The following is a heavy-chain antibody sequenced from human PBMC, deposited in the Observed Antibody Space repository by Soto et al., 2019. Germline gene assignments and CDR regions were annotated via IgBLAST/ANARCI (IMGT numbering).Heavy chain of an antibody. J-gene: IGHJ3*02. CDR1: GGTFSSYA. CDR3: ARLVVVAGGHDAFDI. Sequence: QVQLVQSGAEVKKPGSSVKVSCKASGGTFSSYAISWVRQAPGQGLEWMGGIIPIFGTANYAQKFQGRVTITADESTRTAYLELSSLRSEDTAVYYCARLVVVAGGHDAFDIWGPGTMVTVSS. D-gene: IGHD2-15*01. CDR2: IIPIFGTA. V-gene: IGHV1-69*01.